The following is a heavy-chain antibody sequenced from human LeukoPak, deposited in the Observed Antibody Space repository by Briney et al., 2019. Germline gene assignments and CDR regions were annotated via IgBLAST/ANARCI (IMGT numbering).Heavy chain of an antibody. CDR1: EFTFSTYA. CDR3: AKQYSGSFPNWSDP. Sequence: GGSLRLSCAASEFTFSTYAMSWVRQAPGKGLEWVSGISGSGGTTYYAASVKGRFTISRDNSKNTLYLQMNSLRAEDTAVYFCAKQYSGSFPNWSDPWGQGTLVTVSS. CDR2: ISGSGGTT. J-gene: IGHJ5*02. D-gene: IGHD1-26*01. V-gene: IGHV3-23*01.